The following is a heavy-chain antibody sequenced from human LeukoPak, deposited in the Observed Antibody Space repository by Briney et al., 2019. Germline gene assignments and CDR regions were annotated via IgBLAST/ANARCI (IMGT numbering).Heavy chain of an antibody. CDR3: ARGPTYQPIDF. J-gene: IGHJ4*02. V-gene: IGHV4-39*02. Sequence: SETLSLTCTVSGGSISSSNYYWGWIRQPPGKGLEWIASIHYSETTYYNPSLKSRVTISVDTSKNYFSLKLSSVTAADTAVYYCARGPTYQPIDFWGQGTLVTVSS. D-gene: IGHD2-2*01. CDR1: GGSISSSNYY. CDR2: IHYSETT.